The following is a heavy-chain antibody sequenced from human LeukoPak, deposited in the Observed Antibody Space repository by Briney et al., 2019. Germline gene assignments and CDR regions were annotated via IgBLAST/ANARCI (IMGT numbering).Heavy chain of an antibody. CDR3: ATLRPSYSSGWTMDDY. J-gene: IGHJ4*02. Sequence: TSETLSLTCAVSGGSISSSNWWSWVRQPPGQGLEWIGEIYHSGSTNYNPSLKSRVTISVDKSRNQFSLKLSSVTAAGTAVYYCATLRPSYSSGWTMDDYWGQGTLVTVSS. V-gene: IGHV4-4*02. D-gene: IGHD6-19*01. CDR1: GGSISSSNW. CDR2: IYHSGST.